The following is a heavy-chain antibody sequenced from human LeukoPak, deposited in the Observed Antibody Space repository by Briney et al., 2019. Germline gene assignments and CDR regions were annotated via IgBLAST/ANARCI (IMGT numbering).Heavy chain of an antibody. Sequence: GSLRLSCAASGFTFSSYGMHWVRQAPGKGLEWVAVISYDGSNKYYADSVRGRFTVSRDNSKNTLYLQMSSLRVEDTAVYYCAKGKRQLVLTDFDYWGQGTLVTVSS. CDR3: AKGKRQLVLTDFDY. CDR2: ISYDGSNK. CDR1: GFTFSSYG. D-gene: IGHD6-13*01. J-gene: IGHJ4*02. V-gene: IGHV3-30*18.